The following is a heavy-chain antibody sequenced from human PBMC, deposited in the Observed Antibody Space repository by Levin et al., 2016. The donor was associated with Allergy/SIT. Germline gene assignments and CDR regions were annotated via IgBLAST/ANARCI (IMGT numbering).Heavy chain of an antibody. D-gene: IGHD5-24*01. CDR3: ARDSDGTWPGYYYYYAMDV. V-gene: IGHV3-48*01. CDR2: ISTGSTTI. J-gene: IGHJ6*02. CDR1: GFTFSTYS. Sequence: GESLKISCAASGFTFSTYSMSWVRRAPGKGLEWVSYISTGSTTIYYADSVKGRFTVSRDDAKNSLHLQMNSLRADDTAIYYCARDSDGTWPGYYYYYAMDVWGQGTTVTVSS.